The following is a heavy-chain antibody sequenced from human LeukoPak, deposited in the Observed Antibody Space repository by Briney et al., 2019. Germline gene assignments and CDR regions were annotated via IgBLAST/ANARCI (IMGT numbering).Heavy chain of an antibody. CDR1: GGTFSSYA. D-gene: IGHD2-2*01. CDR3: ARSYCSSTSCCLFDY. Sequence: SVKVSCKASGGTFSSYAISWVRQAPGQGLEWMGRIIPTFGTANYAQKFQGRVTITTDESTSTAYMELSSLRSEDTAVYYCARSYCSSTSCCLFDYWGQGTLVTVSS. V-gene: IGHV1-69*05. CDR2: IIPTFGTA. J-gene: IGHJ4*02.